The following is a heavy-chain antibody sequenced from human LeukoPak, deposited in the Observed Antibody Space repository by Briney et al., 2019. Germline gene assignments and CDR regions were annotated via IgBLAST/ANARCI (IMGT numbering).Heavy chain of an antibody. CDR3: ARARTIDCSGTSCRRFNS. D-gene: IGHD2-2*01. CDR1: GFTFPAYA. CDR2: ISDDGNIV. Sequence: GRSLRLSCAASGFTFPAYAMHWVRQAPGKGLEWMAVISDDGNIVQYVDSVKGRFTISRDNSKNTLYLQMNSLRPEDTAVYYCARARTIDCSGTSCRRFNSGGQGTLVTVSS. J-gene: IGHJ4*02. V-gene: IGHV3-30*04.